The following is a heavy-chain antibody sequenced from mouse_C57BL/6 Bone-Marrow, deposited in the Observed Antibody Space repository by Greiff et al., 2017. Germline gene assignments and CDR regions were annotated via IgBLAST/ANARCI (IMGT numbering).Heavy chain of an antibody. CDR1: GYTFTSYG. Sequence: QVQLQQSGAELARPGASVKLSCKASGYTFTSYGISWVKQRTGQGLEWIGEIYPRSGNTYYNEKFKGKATLTADKSSSTAYMELRSLTSEDSAVYFCAYYYGSSLHWYFDVWGTGTTVTVSS. V-gene: IGHV1-81*01. J-gene: IGHJ1*03. CDR3: AYYYGSSLHWYFDV. D-gene: IGHD1-1*01. CDR2: IYPRSGNT.